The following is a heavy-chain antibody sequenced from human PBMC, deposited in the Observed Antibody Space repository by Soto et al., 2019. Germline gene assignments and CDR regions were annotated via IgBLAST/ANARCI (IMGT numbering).Heavy chain of an antibody. J-gene: IGHJ6*02. Sequence: EVQLLESGGGLVQPGGSLRLSCAASGFTFSNYAVSWVRQAQGKGLEWVSSISVGGGSTYYADSVKGRFTISRDKSKNTLYLQMNSLRAEDTAVYYCAKGQSSWGQGTTVTVSS. CDR3: AKGQSS. V-gene: IGHV3-23*01. CDR1: GFTFSNYA. D-gene: IGHD3-16*02. CDR2: ISVGGGST.